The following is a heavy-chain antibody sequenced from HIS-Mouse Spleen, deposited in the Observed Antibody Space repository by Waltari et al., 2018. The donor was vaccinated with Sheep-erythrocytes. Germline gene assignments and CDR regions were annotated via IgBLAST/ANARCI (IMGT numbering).Heavy chain of an antibody. V-gene: IGHV4-39*01. D-gene: IGHD5-18*01. CDR3: ARHKDTAMVHFDY. CDR2: IYYSGST. J-gene: IGHJ4*02. CDR1: GCSISSSGYY. Sequence: QLQLQESGPGLVKPSETLSLTCTVSGCSISSSGYYWGWIRQPPGKGLEWIGSIYYSGSTYYNPSLKSRVTISVDTSKNQFSLKLSSVTAADTAVYYCARHKDTAMVHFDYWGQGTLVTVSS.